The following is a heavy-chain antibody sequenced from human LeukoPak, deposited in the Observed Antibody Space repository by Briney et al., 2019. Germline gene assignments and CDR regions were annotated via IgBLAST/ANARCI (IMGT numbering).Heavy chain of an antibody. D-gene: IGHD6-13*01. CDR1: GGSFSGYY. V-gene: IGHV4-34*01. Sequence: PSETLSLTCAVYGGSFSGYYWSWIRQPPGKGLEWIGEINHSGSTNYNPSLKSRVTISVDTSKNQFSLKLSSVTAADTAVYYCARPKAPRLYSSSAKDRAFDIWGQGTMVTASS. J-gene: IGHJ3*02. CDR3: ARPKAPRLYSSSAKDRAFDI. CDR2: INHSGST.